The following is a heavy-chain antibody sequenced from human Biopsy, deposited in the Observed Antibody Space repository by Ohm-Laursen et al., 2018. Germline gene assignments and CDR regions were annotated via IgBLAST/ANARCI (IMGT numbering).Heavy chain of an antibody. V-gene: IGHV3-30*18. D-gene: IGHD2/OR15-2a*01. CDR3: AKDKGTFNFYYYGMDF. CDR1: GFTFSNSG. Sequence: SLRLSCAASGFTFSNSGMHWVRQAPGKGLEWVEAISYDGSKTDYGDSVKGRLNISRDNSKNTLDLQMSSLRVEDTAVYFCAKDKGTFNFYYYGMDFWGQGTTVTVSS. CDR2: ISYDGSKT. J-gene: IGHJ6*02.